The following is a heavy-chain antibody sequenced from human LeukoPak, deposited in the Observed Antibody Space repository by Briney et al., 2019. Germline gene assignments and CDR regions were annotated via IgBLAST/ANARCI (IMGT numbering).Heavy chain of an antibody. CDR2: INHSGST. J-gene: IGHJ5*02. Sequence: SETLSLTCAVYGGSFSGYYWSWIRQPPGKGLEWIGEINHSGSTNYNPSLKSRVTISVDTSKNLFSLKLSSVTAADTAVYYCARRNYYGSGSYYNWFDPWGQGTLVTVSS. CDR3: ARRNYYGSGSYYNWFDP. D-gene: IGHD3-10*01. V-gene: IGHV4-34*01. CDR1: GGSFSGYY.